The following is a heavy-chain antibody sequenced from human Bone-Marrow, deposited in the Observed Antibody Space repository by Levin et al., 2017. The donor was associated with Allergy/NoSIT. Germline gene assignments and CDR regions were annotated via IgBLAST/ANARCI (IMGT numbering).Heavy chain of an antibody. J-gene: IGHJ6*02. V-gene: IGHV3-23*01. Sequence: GGSLRLSCAASGFTFSSYAMSWVRQAPGKGLEWVSAISGSGGSTYYADSVKGRFTISRDNSKNTLYLQMNSLRAEDTAVYYCAKPPKAPYYDILTGSAGDYGMDVWGQGTTVTVSS. CDR3: AKPPKAPYYDILTGSAGDYGMDV. CDR1: GFTFSSYA. D-gene: IGHD3-9*01. CDR2: ISGSGGST.